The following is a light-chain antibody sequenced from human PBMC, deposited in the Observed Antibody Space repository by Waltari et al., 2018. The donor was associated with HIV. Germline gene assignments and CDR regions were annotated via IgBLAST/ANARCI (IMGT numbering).Light chain of an antibody. CDR1: SSDVGGYNY. Sequence: QSALTQPASVSGSPGQSITISCTGTSSDVGGYNYVSWYQQHPGKATKLMIYEVSNRPVGVSNLFSGSISGNTASLTISGLQAEDEADYYCSSYTSTSTSEFGGGTKLTVL. V-gene: IGLV2-14*01. CDR3: SSYTSTSTSE. CDR2: EVS. J-gene: IGLJ3*02.